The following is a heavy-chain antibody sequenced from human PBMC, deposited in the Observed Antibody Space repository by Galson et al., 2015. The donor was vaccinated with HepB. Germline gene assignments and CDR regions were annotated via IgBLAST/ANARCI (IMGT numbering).Heavy chain of an antibody. D-gene: IGHD3-3*01. J-gene: IGHJ6*03. Sequence: SLRLSCAASGFTFNSYAMSWVRQAPVKGLEWVSAISGNGYSTYYPDSVKGRFTISRDNSKNTLYLQVNSLRAEDTAVYYCAKSLNFWSARPYYPYMDVWGKGTTVTVSS. CDR1: GFTFNSYA. CDR2: ISGNGYST. V-gene: IGHV3-23*01. CDR3: AKSLNFWSARPYYPYMDV.